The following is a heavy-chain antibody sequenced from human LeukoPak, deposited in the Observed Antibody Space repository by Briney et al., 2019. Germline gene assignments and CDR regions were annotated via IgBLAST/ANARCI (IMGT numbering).Heavy chain of an antibody. J-gene: IGHJ4*02. D-gene: IGHD6-6*01. Sequence: PSETLSLTCTVSGGSMSTYYWSWIRQTPGKGLEWIGYIYYSGSTNYNPSLKSRVTISVDTSKNQFSPKVNSVTAADTAVYYCAKGTHSSSPIPLDYWGQGTLVTVSS. CDR3: AKGTHSSSPIPLDY. CDR1: GGSMSTYY. V-gene: IGHV4-59*01. CDR2: IYYSGST.